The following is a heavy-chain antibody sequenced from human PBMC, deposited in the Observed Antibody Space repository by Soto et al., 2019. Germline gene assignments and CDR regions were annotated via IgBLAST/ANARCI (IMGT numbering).Heavy chain of an antibody. CDR1: GYTFTIYG. V-gene: IGHV1-18*04. CDR3: ARFDQWQGADA. CDR2: XNIXXXXX. Sequence: ASVKVSCKASGYTFTIYGIIGVRQAPGQGLEWXGWXNIXXXXXNXXXNLQDRLTMTTDTTTSTAYMELRSLRSDDTALYYCARFDQWQGADAWGQGTMVT. D-gene: IGHD6-19*01. J-gene: IGHJ3*01.